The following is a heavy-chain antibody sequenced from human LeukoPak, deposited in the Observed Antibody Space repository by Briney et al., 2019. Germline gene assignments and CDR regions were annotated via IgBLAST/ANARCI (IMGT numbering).Heavy chain of an antibody. J-gene: IGHJ4*02. Sequence: PGRTLSLSCAVSGLILSIYGMHWGRQAPGKGLGRGSVISFDGSAKYYADSVKGRFTISIDNSNNSLYLQMTSLRAEDTAVYYCARGYCSSTSCPGWDYFDYWGQGTLVTVSS. CDR1: GLILSIYG. D-gene: IGHD2-2*01. CDR3: ARGYCSSTSCPGWDYFDY. CDR2: ISFDGSAK. V-gene: IGHV3-30*03.